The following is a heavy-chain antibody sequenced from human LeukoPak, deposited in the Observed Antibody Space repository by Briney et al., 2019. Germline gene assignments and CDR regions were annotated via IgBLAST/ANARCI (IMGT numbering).Heavy chain of an antibody. D-gene: IGHD5-18*01. CDR2: IKEDGSDK. CDR3: ARDAGYGYDRFDY. J-gene: IGHJ4*02. V-gene: IGHV3-7*01. Sequence: GGSLRLSCEASGFIFSNYWMAWVRQAPGKGLEWVANIKEDGSDKNYVESMKGRYTISRDNAQNSLYLQMNRLGVEDTAVYYCARDAGYGYDRFDYWGQGTQVTVSS. CDR1: GFIFSNYW.